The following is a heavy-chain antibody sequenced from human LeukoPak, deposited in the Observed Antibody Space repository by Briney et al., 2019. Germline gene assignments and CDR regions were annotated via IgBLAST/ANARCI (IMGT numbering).Heavy chain of an antibody. J-gene: IGHJ4*02. CDR3: AKVGLEWQWLTHFDY. CDR1: GFTFSNHA. D-gene: IGHD6-19*01. V-gene: IGHV3-23*01. Sequence: PGGSLRLSCAASGFTFSNHAMNWVRQAPGKGLEWVSGISGSGGSSSYADFVKGRFTISRDNSKNTMHLQMNSLRAEDTAVYYCAKVGLEWQWLTHFDYWGQGTLVTVSS. CDR2: ISGSGGSS.